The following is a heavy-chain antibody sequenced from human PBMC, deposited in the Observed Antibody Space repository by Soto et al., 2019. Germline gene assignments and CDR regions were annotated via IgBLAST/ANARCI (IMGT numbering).Heavy chain of an antibody. Sequence: GGSLRLSCAASGFTFRDNLMHWVRQAPGQGLVWVSRLNHEGTYKSYADSVKGRFTISRDNVKSELYLQMNNLRAEDTAVYYCARGRLEPFDYWGQGTLVTVYS. CDR3: ARGRLEPFDY. J-gene: IGHJ4*02. D-gene: IGHD1-1*01. CDR2: LNHEGTYK. CDR1: GFTFRDNL. V-gene: IGHV3-74*01.